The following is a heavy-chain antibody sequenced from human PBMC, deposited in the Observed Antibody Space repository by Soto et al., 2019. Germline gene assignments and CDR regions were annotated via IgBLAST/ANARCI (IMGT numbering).Heavy chain of an antibody. D-gene: IGHD4-17*01. CDR3: ARDTTTVTAVEYFDL. J-gene: IGHJ2*01. CDR1: GYTFTSYA. CDR2: INAGNGNT. Sequence: QVPLVQSGAEVKKPGASVKVSCKASGYTFTSYAMHWVRQAPGQRLEWMGWINAGNGNTKYSQKFQGRVTITRDTSASTAYMELSSMRSDDTAVYYCARDTTTVTAVEYFDLWGRGTLVTVSS. V-gene: IGHV1-3*01.